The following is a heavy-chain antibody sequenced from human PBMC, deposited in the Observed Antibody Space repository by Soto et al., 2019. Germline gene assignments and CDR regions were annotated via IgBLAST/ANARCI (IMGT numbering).Heavy chain of an antibody. Sequence: EVQLLESGGGLVQPGGSLRLSCAASGFTFNNYAISWVRQAPGKGLEWVSTITGSGDSAYYADSVKGRFIIYRDNSKNKLYMQMHSLGAEDSAIYYCAKGRGTNYYYHMDVWGGGTTVTVSS. CDR2: ITGSGDSA. J-gene: IGHJ6*03. V-gene: IGHV3-23*01. CDR3: AKGRGTNYYYHMDV. CDR1: GFTFNNYA. D-gene: IGHD1-26*01.